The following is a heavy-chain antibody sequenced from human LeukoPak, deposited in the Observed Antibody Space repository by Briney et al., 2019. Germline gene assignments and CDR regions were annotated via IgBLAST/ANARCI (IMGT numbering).Heavy chain of an antibody. CDR1: GGSFSGYY. J-gene: IGHJ3*02. V-gene: IGHV4-34*01. Sequence: SETLSLTCAVYGGSFSGYYWSWIRQPPGKGLEWIGEINHSGSTNYNPSLKSRVTISVDTPKNQFSLKLNSVTAADTAVYYCAKSNGYGLVDIWGQGTMVTVSS. CDR3: AKSNGYGLVDI. CDR2: INHSGST. D-gene: IGHD3-10*01.